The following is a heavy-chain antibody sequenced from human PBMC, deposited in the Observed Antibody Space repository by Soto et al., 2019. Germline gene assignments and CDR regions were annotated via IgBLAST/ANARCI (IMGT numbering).Heavy chain of an antibody. V-gene: IGHV3-66*01. Sequence: RLCCAASGFTVSSYYMGWFCQAPGKGLEWVSVIYSGGSTYYADSVKGRFTISRDNSKNTLYLQMNSLRAEDTAVYYCAKNVWGITIFGGMDVWGQGTTVTVSS. D-gene: IGHD3-9*01. CDR1: GFTVSSYY. CDR2: IYSGGST. J-gene: IGHJ6*02. CDR3: AKNVWGITIFGGMDV.